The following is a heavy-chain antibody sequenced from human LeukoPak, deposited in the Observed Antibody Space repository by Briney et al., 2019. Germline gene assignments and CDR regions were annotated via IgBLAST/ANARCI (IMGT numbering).Heavy chain of an antibody. Sequence: VGSPRLSCAASGFTFSDYYVSWVRQAPGKGLEWVSFISPSSSYTNYADSVKGRFTISRDNAKNSLYLQMNSLRAEDTAVYYCARLWGGSSGYYYWGQGTLVTVSS. CDR2: ISPSSSYT. CDR3: ARLWGGSSGYYY. CDR1: GFTFSDYY. J-gene: IGHJ4*02. D-gene: IGHD3-22*01. V-gene: IGHV3-11*03.